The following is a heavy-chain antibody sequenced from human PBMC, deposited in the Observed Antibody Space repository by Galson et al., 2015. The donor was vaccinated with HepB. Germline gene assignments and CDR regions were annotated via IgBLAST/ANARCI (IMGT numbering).Heavy chain of an antibody. CDR1: GGTFSSYS. CDR3: ARDYYDSNGYYAGHLDF. J-gene: IGHJ4*02. V-gene: IGHV1-69*04. Sequence: SVKVSCKASGGTFSSYSIAWVRQAPGQGLEWMGRIIPVRGITNYAQEFQGRVTITADKSTTTAYMELSSLGSDDTAVYFCARDYYDSNGYYAGHLDFWGQGTLVTVSS. CDR2: IIPVRGIT. D-gene: IGHD3-22*01.